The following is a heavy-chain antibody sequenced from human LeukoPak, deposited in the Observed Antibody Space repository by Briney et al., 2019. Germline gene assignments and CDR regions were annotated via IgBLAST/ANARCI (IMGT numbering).Heavy chain of an antibody. V-gene: IGHV3-48*03. CDR1: GFTFSSYE. J-gene: IGHJ3*02. CDR2: ISSSGSTI. Sequence: GGSLRLSCAASGFTFSSYEMNWVRQAPGKGLEWVSYISSSGSTINYADSVKGRITTSRDNAKNSLYLQMNSLRAEDTAVYYCATHTIGYSSSGAFDIWGQGTMVTVSS. CDR3: ATHTIGYSSSGAFDI. D-gene: IGHD6-13*01.